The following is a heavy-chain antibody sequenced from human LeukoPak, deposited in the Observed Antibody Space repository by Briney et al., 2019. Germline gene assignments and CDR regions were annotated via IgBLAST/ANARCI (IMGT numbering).Heavy chain of an antibody. CDR2: IHYDGST. CDR3: ARDNRSFLDS. J-gene: IGHJ4*02. Sequence: PSETLSLTCTVSGGSLRSSTYYWAWIRQPPGKGLEWLGSIHYDGSTFDNPSLKSRVTMSVDTYRNHFSLKMTSVPAADTAVYYCARDNRSFLDSWGQGTLVTVSS. V-gene: IGHV4-39*07. CDR1: GGSLRSSTYY. D-gene: IGHD3-16*02.